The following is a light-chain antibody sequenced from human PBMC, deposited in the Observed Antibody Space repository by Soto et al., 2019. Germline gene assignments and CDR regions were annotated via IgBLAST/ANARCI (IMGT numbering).Light chain of an antibody. CDR2: GAS. CDR1: QGISDY. V-gene: IGKV1-9*01. J-gene: IGKJ4*01. Sequence: DIQLTQSPSFLSASVGDRVTISCRASQGISDYLAWYQQKPGKAPKLLIYGASTLQSGVPSRFSGSASGTEFTLTLSSRQPEDFATYFCQQFNAYPLTFGGGTKLEIK. CDR3: QQFNAYPLT.